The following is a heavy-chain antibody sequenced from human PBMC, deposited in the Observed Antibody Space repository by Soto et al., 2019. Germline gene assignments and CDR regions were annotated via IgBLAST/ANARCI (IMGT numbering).Heavy chain of an antibody. V-gene: IGHV3-23*01. CDR3: AKASTSGAYCSGGTCYSYYYYMDV. CDR1: GFTFSNYG. Sequence: EVQLLESGGGLVQPGGSLRLSCAAAGFTFSNYGMNWVRQAPGKGLEWVSSIVGRCGRTYYADSVRGRFTVSRDDSKNTLYLQMSSLRAEDTAVYYCAKASTSGAYCSGGTCYSYYYYMDVWGIGTTVTVSS. CDR2: IVGRCGRT. D-gene: IGHD2-15*01. J-gene: IGHJ6*03.